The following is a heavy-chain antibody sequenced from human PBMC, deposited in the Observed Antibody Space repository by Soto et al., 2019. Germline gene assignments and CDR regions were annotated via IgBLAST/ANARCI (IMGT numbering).Heavy chain of an antibody. CDR3: TRGPRPTSIGTGAF. CDR2: ITGSAGST. J-gene: IGHJ4*02. V-gene: IGHV3-23*01. D-gene: IGHD3-10*01. CDR1: GFTFDSHA. Sequence: GGSLRLSCVGSGFTFDSHAMNWVRQAPGKGLECVAGITGSAGSTYYADSVKGRFTISKDNSKNTLYLQMNSLRAEDTAVYYCTRGPRPTSIGTGAFWGQGTLVTVSS.